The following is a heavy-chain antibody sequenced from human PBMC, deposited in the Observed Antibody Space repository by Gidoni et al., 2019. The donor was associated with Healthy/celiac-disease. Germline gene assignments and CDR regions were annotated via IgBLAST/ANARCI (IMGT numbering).Heavy chain of an antibody. D-gene: IGHD2-2*01. CDR2: INPSGGST. V-gene: IGHV1-46*01. Sequence: QVQLVQSGAEVKKPAASVKVSCNASGYTFTSYYMHCVRQAPGQGLEWMGIINPSGGSTSYAQKFQGRVTMTRDTSTSTVYMELSSLRSEDTAVYYCARDMGQVVPAGQDDYYYGMDVWGQGTTVTVSS. J-gene: IGHJ6*02. CDR1: GYTFTSYY. CDR3: ARDMGQVVPAGQDDYYYGMDV.